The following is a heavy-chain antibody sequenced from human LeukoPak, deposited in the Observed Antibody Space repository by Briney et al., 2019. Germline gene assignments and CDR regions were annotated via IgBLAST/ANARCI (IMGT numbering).Heavy chain of an antibody. CDR1: GFTFSGSA. D-gene: IGHD1-26*01. J-gene: IGHJ4*02. V-gene: IGHV3-73*01. Sequence: QPGGSLRLSCAASGFTFSGSAMHWVRQASGKGLEWVGRIRSKANSYATAYAASVKGRFTISRDDSKNTAYLQMNSLKTEDTAVYYCARASRVGATYYFDYWGQGTLVTVSS. CDR2: IRSKANSYAT. CDR3: ARASRVGATYYFDY.